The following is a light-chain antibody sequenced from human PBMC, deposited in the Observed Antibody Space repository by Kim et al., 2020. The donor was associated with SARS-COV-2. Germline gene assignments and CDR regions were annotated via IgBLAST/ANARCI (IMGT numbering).Light chain of an antibody. CDR3: QAWDSSTVV. V-gene: IGLV3-1*01. CDR2: RDN. Sequence: SYELTQPPSVSVSPGQTASITCSGDKLGDKYACWYQQKPGQSPVLVIYRDNKRPSGIPERFSGSNSGNTATLTISGTQALDEADYYCQAWDSSTVVFGGG. CDR1: KLGDKY. J-gene: IGLJ2*01.